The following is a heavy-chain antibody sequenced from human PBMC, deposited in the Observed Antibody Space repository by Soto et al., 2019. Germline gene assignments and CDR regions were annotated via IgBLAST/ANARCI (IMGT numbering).Heavy chain of an antibody. V-gene: IGHV3-23*01. CDR3: AKSYDFWSGYYEGFWFDP. CDR1: GFTFSSYA. Sequence: GGSLRLSCAAPGFTFSSYAMSWVRQAPGKGLEWVSAISGSGGSTYYADSVKGRFTISRDNSKNTLYLQMNSLRAEDTAVYYCAKSYDFWSGYYEGFWFDPWGQGTLVTVSS. CDR2: ISGSGGST. J-gene: IGHJ5*02. D-gene: IGHD3-3*01.